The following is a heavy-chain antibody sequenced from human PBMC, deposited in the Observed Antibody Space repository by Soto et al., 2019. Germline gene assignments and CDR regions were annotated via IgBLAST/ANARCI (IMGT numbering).Heavy chain of an antibody. J-gene: IGHJ6*02. Sequence: EVQLVESGGGLVKPGGSLRLSCAASGFTFSNAWMSWVRQAPGKGLEWVGRIKSKTDGGTTDYAAPVKGRFTISRDDSKNTLYMQMNSLKTEDTAVYYCTTDRTPVFTIFGVATDYYYGMDVWGQGTTVTVSS. D-gene: IGHD3-3*01. CDR1: GFTFSNAW. CDR2: IKSKTDGGTT. CDR3: TTDRTPVFTIFGVATDYYYGMDV. V-gene: IGHV3-15*01.